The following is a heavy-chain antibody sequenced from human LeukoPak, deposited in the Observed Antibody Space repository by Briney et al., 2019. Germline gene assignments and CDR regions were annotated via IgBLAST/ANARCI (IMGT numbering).Heavy chain of an antibody. V-gene: IGHV1-2*02. D-gene: IGHD3-22*01. CDR1: EYTFTGYY. Sequence: ASVKVSCKASEYTFTGYYMHWVRQAPGQGREWMGWINPNSGGTNYAQKFQGRVTMTRDTSISTAYMDLSRLRSDDTAVYYCARESHYYDSSGYSSQDAFDIWGQGTMVTVSS. CDR2: INPNSGGT. J-gene: IGHJ3*02. CDR3: ARESHYYDSSGYSSQDAFDI.